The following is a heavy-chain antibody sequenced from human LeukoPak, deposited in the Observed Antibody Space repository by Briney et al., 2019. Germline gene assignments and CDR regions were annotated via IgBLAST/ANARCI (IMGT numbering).Heavy chain of an antibody. V-gene: IGHV1-2*06. J-gene: IGHJ4*02. Sequence: ASVKVSCKASGYTFTGYYMHWVRQAPGQGLEWMGRINPNSGGTNYAQKFQGRVTMTRDTSISTAYMELSRLRSDDTAVYYCARDLGKWLRSSDYWGQGTLVTVSS. CDR3: ARDLGKWLRSSDY. CDR1: GYTFTGYY. CDR2: INPNSGGT. D-gene: IGHD5-12*01.